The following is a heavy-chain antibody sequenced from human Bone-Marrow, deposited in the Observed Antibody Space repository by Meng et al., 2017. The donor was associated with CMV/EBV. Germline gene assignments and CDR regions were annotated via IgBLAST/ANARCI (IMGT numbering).Heavy chain of an antibody. V-gene: IGHV1-69*10. J-gene: IGHJ4*02. CDR1: GGTFSSYA. CDR3: ARAYYDNWSGHCLGY. D-gene: IGHD3-3*01. CDR2: IIPILGIA. Sequence: SVKVSCKASGGTFSSYAISWVRQAPGQGLEWMGGIIPILGIANYAQKFQGRVTITADKSTSTAYMELSSLKSEDTAVYYCARAYYDNWSGHCLGYWGQGTLVTVSS.